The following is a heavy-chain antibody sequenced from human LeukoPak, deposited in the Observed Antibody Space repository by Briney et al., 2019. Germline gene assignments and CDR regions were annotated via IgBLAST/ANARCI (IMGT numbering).Heavy chain of an antibody. J-gene: IGHJ4*02. CDR1: GFTFSSYG. D-gene: IGHD2-2*01. CDR2: IPYDGTNK. Sequence: GGSLRLSCAASGFTFSSYGMHWVRQAPGKGLEWVAFIPYDGTNKYYPDSLKGRFTISRDNSKNTLYLQMNSLRADDTAVYYCAKGGSPAMLDYWGQGPLVAVSS. CDR3: AKGGSPAMLDY. V-gene: IGHV3-30*02.